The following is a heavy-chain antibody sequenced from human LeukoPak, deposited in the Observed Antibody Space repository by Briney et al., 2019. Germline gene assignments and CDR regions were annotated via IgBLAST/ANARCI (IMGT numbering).Heavy chain of an antibody. J-gene: IGHJ4*02. D-gene: IGHD3-10*01. V-gene: IGHV3-30*03. CDR1: GFTFSHYG. CDR3: VRDAYYYGSGSTEPDY. Sequence: PGRSLRLSCAASGFTFSHYGVHWVRQAPGKGLEWVAVISYDGSNKYYADSVKGRFTISRDNSKNTLYLQMNSLRAEDTAVYYCVRDAYYYGSGSTEPDYWGQGTLVTVSS. CDR2: ISYDGSNK.